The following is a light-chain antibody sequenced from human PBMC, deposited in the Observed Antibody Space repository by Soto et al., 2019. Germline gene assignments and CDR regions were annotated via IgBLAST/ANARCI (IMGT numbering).Light chain of an antibody. J-gene: IGKJ5*01. Sequence: DGVITQSPLSLSVTLGQPASISCRSSQSLVYSDGYSFWIWLHQRPGQSPRRLIYKVSNRDSGVPDRFSGSGSGNDFTLKISRVEAEDVGVYYCMQNTHWPPSIGQGTRLEIK. V-gene: IGKV2-30*01. CDR3: MQNTHWPPS. CDR1: QSLVYSDGYSF. CDR2: KVS.